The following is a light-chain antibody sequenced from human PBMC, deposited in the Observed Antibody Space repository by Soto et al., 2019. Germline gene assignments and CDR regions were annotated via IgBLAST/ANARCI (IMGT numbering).Light chain of an antibody. CDR3: QSYDNTLSGYV. CDR1: SSNIGAGYD. Sequence: QAVVTQPPSVSGAPGQRVTISCTGSSSNIGAGYDVHWYQQLPGTAPKLLIYGNSNRPSGVPDRFSGSKSGTSASLAITGLQAEDEADYYRQSYDNTLSGYVFGTGTKLTVL. J-gene: IGLJ1*01. CDR2: GNS. V-gene: IGLV1-40*01.